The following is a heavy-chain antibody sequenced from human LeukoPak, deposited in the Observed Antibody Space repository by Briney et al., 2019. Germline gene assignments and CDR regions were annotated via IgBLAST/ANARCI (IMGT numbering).Heavy chain of an antibody. Sequence: AGGSLRLSCAASGFTFSSYAMSWVRQAPGKGLEWVSAISGSGGSTYYAGSVKGRFTISRDNSKNTLYLQMNSLRAEDTAVYYCAKGADYGSVFDYWGQGTLVTVSS. D-gene: IGHD3-10*01. CDR2: ISGSGGST. V-gene: IGHV3-23*01. CDR3: AKGADYGSVFDY. CDR1: GFTFSSYA. J-gene: IGHJ4*02.